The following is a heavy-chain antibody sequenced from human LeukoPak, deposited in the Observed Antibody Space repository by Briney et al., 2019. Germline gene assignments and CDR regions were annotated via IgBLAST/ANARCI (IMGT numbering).Heavy chain of an antibody. Sequence: PGGSLRLSCAASRFTVSSYGMHWVRQAAGKGLEWVSIIYSGGSTYYADSVKGRFTISRDSSKNTLYLQMNSLRAEDTAVYYCASKDPYDSRGYLLDYWGQGTLVTVSS. J-gene: IGHJ4*02. V-gene: IGHV3-66*01. D-gene: IGHD3-22*01. CDR3: ASKDPYDSRGYLLDY. CDR2: IYSGGST. CDR1: RFTVSSYG.